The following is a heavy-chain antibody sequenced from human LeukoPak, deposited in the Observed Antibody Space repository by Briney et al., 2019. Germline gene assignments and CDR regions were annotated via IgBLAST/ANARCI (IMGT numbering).Heavy chain of an antibody. CDR2: IYSGGST. Sequence: PGGSLTLSCAASGFTVSSNYMSWVRQAPGKGLEWVSVIYSGGSTYYADSVKGRFTISRHNSKNTLYLQMNSLRAEDTAVYYCATNVRYSGSYLVYWGQGTLVTVSS. J-gene: IGHJ4*02. V-gene: IGHV3-53*04. D-gene: IGHD1-26*01. CDR3: ATNVRYSGSYLVY. CDR1: GFTVSSNY.